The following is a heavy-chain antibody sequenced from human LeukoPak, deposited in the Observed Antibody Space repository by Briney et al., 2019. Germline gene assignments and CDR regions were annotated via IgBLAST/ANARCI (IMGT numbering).Heavy chain of an antibody. V-gene: IGHV1-2*02. J-gene: IGHJ4*02. Sequence: GASVKVSCKASGYTFTGYYMHWVRQAPGQGLEWMGWINPNSGGTNYAQKFQGRVTMTRDTSISTAYMKLSRLRSDDTAVYYCARDSQYSGYVFDYWGQGTLVTVSS. D-gene: IGHD5-12*01. CDR3: ARDSQYSGYVFDY. CDR2: INPNSGGT. CDR1: GYTFTGYY.